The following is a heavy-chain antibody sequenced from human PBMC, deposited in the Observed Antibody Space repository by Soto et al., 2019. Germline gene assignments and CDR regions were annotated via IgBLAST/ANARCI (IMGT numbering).Heavy chain of an antibody. Sequence: SETLSLTCSVSGASVTRSSYYFSGIRQPPGKGLEWIASIHSHSGSTYYDPSLRGRVLISVDSSKNHFSLNLSSVTAADTAVYYCARPGDAYGLDVWGQGTTVTVSS. D-gene: IGHD2-21*02. J-gene: IGHJ6*02. CDR3: ARPGDAYGLDV. V-gene: IGHV4-39*01. CDR1: GASVTRSSYY. CDR2: IHSHSGST.